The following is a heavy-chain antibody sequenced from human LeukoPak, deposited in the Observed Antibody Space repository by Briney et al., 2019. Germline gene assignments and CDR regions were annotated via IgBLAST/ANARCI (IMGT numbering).Heavy chain of an antibody. Sequence: GGSLRLSCAASGFTFSSYAMSWVRQAPGKGLEWVSAISGSGGSTYYADSVKGRFTISRDNSKNALYLQMNSLRAEDTAVYYCAKELWGYSAFKADAFDIWGQGTMVTVSS. CDR1: GFTFSSYA. J-gene: IGHJ3*02. CDR3: AKELWGYSAFKADAFDI. D-gene: IGHD3-22*01. CDR2: ISGSGGST. V-gene: IGHV3-23*01.